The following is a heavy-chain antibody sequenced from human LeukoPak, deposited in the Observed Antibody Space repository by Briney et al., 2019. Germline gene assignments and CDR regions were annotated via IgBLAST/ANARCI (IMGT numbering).Heavy chain of an antibody. V-gene: IGHV4-31*03. J-gene: IGHJ4*02. CDR1: GGSISSGGYY. D-gene: IGHD1-26*01. CDR2: IYYSGST. CDR3: ARGSSGSYRTNFDY. Sequence: SQTLSLTCTVSGGSISSGGYYWSWIRQHPGKGLEWIGYIYYSGSTYYNPSLKSRVTISVDTSKNQFSLKLSPVTAADTAVYYCARGSSGSYRTNFDYWGQGTLVTVSS.